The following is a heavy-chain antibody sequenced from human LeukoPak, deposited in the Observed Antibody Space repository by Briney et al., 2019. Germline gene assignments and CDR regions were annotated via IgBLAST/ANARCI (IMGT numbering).Heavy chain of an antibody. Sequence: PSETLSLTCAVYGGSFSGYYWSWIRPPPGKGLEWIGEINHSGSTNYNPSLKSRVTISVDTSKNQFSLKLSSVTAADTAVYYCARDVVTPSDYWGQGTLVTVSS. D-gene: IGHD4-23*01. CDR3: ARDVVTPSDY. J-gene: IGHJ4*02. V-gene: IGHV4-34*01. CDR1: GGSFSGYY. CDR2: INHSGST.